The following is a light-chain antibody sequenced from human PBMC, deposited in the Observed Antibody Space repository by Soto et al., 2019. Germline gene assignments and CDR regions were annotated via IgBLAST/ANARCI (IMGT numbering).Light chain of an antibody. Sequence: EIVLTQSPSTLSLSPGERATLSCRASQSVSNYLAWYQQKPGQAPRLLIYDASNRATGIPARFSGSGSGTDFTLTISSLEPEDFAVYYCQQRSNWPPSTFGQGTRLEIK. CDR2: DAS. V-gene: IGKV3-11*01. CDR3: QQRSNWPPST. CDR1: QSVSNY. J-gene: IGKJ5*01.